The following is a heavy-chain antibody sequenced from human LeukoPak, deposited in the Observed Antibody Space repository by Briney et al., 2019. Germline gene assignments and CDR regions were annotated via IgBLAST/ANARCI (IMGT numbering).Heavy chain of an antibody. V-gene: IGHV4-34*01. CDR3: ARQRDWGFGSFLDY. Sequence: SETLSLTCAVYGGSFSGYYWSWIRQPPGKGLEWIGEINHSGSTYYNPSLKSRISISVDTSKNQFSLKLSSLTAADTAVYYCARQRDWGFGSFLDYWGQGTLVTVSS. D-gene: IGHD7-27*01. CDR2: INHSGST. CDR1: GGSFSGYY. J-gene: IGHJ4*02.